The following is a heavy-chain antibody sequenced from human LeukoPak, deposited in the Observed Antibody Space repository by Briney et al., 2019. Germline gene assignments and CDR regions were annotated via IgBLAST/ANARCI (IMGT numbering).Heavy chain of an antibody. V-gene: IGHV3-74*01. CDR1: GFTFSSYW. CDR3: AREKAVAGTIFDY. J-gene: IGHJ4*02. Sequence: GGTLRLSCAASGFTFSSYWMHWVRQAPGKGLVWVSRINSDGSSTSYADSVKGRFTISRDNAKNTLYLQMSSLRAEDTAVYYCAREKAVAGTIFDYWGQGTLVTVSS. CDR2: INSDGSST. D-gene: IGHD6-19*01.